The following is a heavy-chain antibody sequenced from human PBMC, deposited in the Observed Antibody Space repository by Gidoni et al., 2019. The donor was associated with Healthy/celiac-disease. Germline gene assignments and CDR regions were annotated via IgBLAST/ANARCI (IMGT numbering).Heavy chain of an antibody. V-gene: IGHV3-30*18. CDR2: ISYDGSNK. J-gene: IGHJ4*02. Sequence: QVQLVESGGGLVQPGRSLRLSCAASGSTFSSYGMHWVRQAPGKRLGWVAVISYDGSNKYYADSVKGRFTISRDKSKNTLYLQMNSLRAEDTAVYYGAKDSGACSGGSCSHFDYWGQGTLVTVSS. D-gene: IGHD2-15*01. CDR1: GSTFSSYG. CDR3: AKDSGACSGGSCSHFDY.